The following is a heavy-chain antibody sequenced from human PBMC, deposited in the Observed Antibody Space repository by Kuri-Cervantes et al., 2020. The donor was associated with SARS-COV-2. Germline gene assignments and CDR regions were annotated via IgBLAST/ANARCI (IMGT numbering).Heavy chain of an antibody. CDR3: ARRESWKGDFDI. CDR1: GFTVSSNY. D-gene: IGHD1-1*01. CDR2: MYSGGGT. V-gene: IGHV3-53*01. Sequence: GGSLRLSCAASGFTVSSNYMSWVRQAPGKGLEWVSVMYSGGGTYYADSVKGRFTISRDNYKNTLYLQMNSLRAEDTAVYYCARRESWKGDFDIWGQGTMVTVSS. J-gene: IGHJ3*02.